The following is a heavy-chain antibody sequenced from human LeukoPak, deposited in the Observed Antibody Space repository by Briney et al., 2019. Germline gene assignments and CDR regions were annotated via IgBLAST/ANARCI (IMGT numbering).Heavy chain of an antibody. CDR2: IYTSGST. V-gene: IGHV4-4*07. J-gene: IGHJ6*02. Sequence: PSETLSLTCTVSGGSISSYYWSWIRQPAGKGLEWIGRIYTSGSTNCNPSLKSRVTMSVDTSKNQFSLKLSSVTAADTAVYYCARDQSPANLLYGDYYYYGMDVWGQGATVTVSS. CDR1: GGSISSYY. CDR3: ARDQSPANLLYGDYYYYGMDV. D-gene: IGHD4-17*01.